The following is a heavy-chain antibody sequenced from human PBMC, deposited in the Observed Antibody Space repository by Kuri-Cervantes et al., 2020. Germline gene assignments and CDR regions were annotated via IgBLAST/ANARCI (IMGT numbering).Heavy chain of an antibody. D-gene: IGHD3-10*01. CDR1: GYTFTSYD. CDR2: MNPNSGNT. CDR3: ARGKVRLLWFGELLNDNYGMDV. J-gene: IGHJ6*02. Sequence: ASVKVSCKASGYTFTSYDINWVRQATGQGLEWTGWMNPNSGNTGYAQKFQGRVTMTRNTSISTAYMELSSLRSEDTAVYYCARGKVRLLWFGELLNDNYGMDVWGQGTTVTVSS. V-gene: IGHV1-8*01.